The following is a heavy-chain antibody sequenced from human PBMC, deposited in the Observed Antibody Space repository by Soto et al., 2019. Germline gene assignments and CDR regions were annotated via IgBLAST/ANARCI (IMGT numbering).Heavy chain of an antibody. J-gene: IGHJ4*02. Sequence: SETLSLTCTVSGGSISSYYWSWIRQPPGKGLEWIGYIYYSGSTNYNPSLKSRVTISVDTSKNQFSLKLSSVTAADTAAYYCAAGGYGDYALDYWGQGTLVTVSS. CDR2: IYYSGST. D-gene: IGHD4-17*01. CDR3: AAGGYGDYALDY. CDR1: GGSISSYY. V-gene: IGHV4-59*08.